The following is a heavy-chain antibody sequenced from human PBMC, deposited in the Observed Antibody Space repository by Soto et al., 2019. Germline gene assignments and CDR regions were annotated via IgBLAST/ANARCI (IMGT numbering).Heavy chain of an antibody. D-gene: IGHD3-16*01. V-gene: IGHV1-69*06. CDR2: IIPVFGTV. CDR1: GGTFSNYA. Sequence: QEQLVQSGAEVKKPGSSVKVSCRASGGTFSNYAISWVRQAPGRGLEWMGGIIPVFGTVVYAQKLQGRVTITADNSTRMAYMELSSLRSDAKAVYYCAKFDPLGELLWFDPWGQGTLVTVSS. CDR3: AKFDPLGELLWFDP. J-gene: IGHJ5*02.